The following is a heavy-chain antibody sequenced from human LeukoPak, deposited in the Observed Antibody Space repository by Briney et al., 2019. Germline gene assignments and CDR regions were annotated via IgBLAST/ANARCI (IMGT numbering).Heavy chain of an antibody. D-gene: IGHD2-2*01. V-gene: IGHV4-30-2*01. J-gene: IGHJ4*02. CDR2: IYHSGST. CDR1: GGSISSGGYY. Sequence: SETLSLTCTVSGGSISSGGYYWSWIRQPPGKGLEWIGYIYHSGSTYYNPSLKSRVTISVDRSKNQFSLKLSSVTAADTAVYYCASEFCSSTSCYLDYWGQGTLVTVSS. CDR3: ASEFCSSTSCYLDY.